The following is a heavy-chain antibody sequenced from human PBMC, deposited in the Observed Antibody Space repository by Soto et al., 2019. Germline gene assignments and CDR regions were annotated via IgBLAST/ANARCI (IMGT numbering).Heavy chain of an antibody. J-gene: IGHJ5*02. CDR3: AGKYYDILTGYSDNWFDP. CDR2: IIPIFGTA. Sequence: ASVEVSCKASGGTFSSYAISWVRQAPGQGLEWMGGIIPIFGTANYAQKFQGRVTITADKSTSTAYMELSSLRSEDTAVYYCAGKYYDILTGYSDNWFDPWGQGTLVTVSS. CDR1: GGTFSSYA. V-gene: IGHV1-69*06. D-gene: IGHD3-9*01.